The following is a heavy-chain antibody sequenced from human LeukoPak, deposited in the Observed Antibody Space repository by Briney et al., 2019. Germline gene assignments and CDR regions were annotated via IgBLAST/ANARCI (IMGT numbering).Heavy chain of an antibody. CDR3: ARPSDYFDY. V-gene: IGHV4-59*08. CDR2: IGYSGST. J-gene: IGHJ4*02. CDR1: GGSISSYY. Sequence: PSETLSLTCTVSGGSISSYYWTWIRQPPGKGLEWIGNIGYSGSTNYSPSLKSRVTISVDTSKNQFSLKLSSVTAADTAVYYCARPSDYFDYWGQGTLVTVSS.